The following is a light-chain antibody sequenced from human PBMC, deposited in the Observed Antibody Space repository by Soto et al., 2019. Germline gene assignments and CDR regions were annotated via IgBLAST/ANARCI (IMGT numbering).Light chain of an antibody. CDR2: AAS. Sequence: DIQMTQSPSSLSSSVGDRVTITCRASQSISIYLNWYQQKPGKAPEVLLYAASTLQSGVPSRFSGSGSGTDFTLTISSLHPEDFATYYCQQNYINPRTFGPGTKV. J-gene: IGKJ1*01. V-gene: IGKV1-39*01. CDR3: QQNYINPRT. CDR1: QSISIY.